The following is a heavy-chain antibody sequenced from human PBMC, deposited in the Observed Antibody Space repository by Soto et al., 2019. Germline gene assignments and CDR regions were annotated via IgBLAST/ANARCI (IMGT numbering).Heavy chain of an antibody. CDR2: ISGSGGST. CDR1: GFTFSSYA. CDR3: ARELRYGYPPDAFDI. D-gene: IGHD5-18*01. Sequence: EVPLLESGGGLVQPGGSLRLSCAASGFTFSSYAMSWVRHAPGKGLGWVSAISGSGGSTYYADPVKGRFTLSRDNSKNTLYLQMNSLRAEDTAVYYCARELRYGYPPDAFDIWGQGTMVTVSS. V-gene: IGHV3-23*01. J-gene: IGHJ3*02.